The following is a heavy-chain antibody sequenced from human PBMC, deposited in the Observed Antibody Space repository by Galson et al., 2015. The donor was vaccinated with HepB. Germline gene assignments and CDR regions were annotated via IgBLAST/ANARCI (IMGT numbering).Heavy chain of an antibody. CDR2: ISGSGGST. CDR3: VFLRGNDLKPLDY. Sequence: SLRLSCAASGFTFSSYAMSWVRQAPGKGLEWVSAISGSGGSTYSAYSVKGRFTIFRDNSKTTLYLQMNSLRADDTAGYYCVFLRGNDLKPLDYWCQGILVTVSS. J-gene: IGHJ4*02. CDR1: GFTFSSYA. D-gene: IGHD5-12*01. V-gene: IGHV3-23*01.